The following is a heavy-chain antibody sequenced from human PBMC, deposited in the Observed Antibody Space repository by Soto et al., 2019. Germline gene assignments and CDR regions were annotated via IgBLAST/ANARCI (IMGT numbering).Heavy chain of an antibody. D-gene: IGHD3-22*01. CDR2: ISYSGST. CDR3: ARGPTPSYDSSGYPGE. CDR1: GGSISTGNYL. V-gene: IGHV4-30-4*01. J-gene: IGHJ4*02. Sequence: SETLSLTYTGSGGSISTGNYLLSWIRQPTGKGLEWIGFISYSGSTYYSTSLKSRVTISVDTSKSQFSLNLSSVTAADTAVYYCARGPTPSYDSSGYPGEWGQGTLVTVS.